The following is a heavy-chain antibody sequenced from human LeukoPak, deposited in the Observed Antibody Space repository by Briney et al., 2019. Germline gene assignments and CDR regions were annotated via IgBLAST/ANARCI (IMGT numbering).Heavy chain of an antibody. CDR1: GYSISSGYY. J-gene: IGHJ4*02. D-gene: IGHD3-10*01. Sequence: SETLSLTCTVSGYSISSGYYWGWIRQPPGKGLEWIGSIYHSGSTYYNPSLKSRVTISVDTSKNQFSLKLSSVTAAETAVYYCARDFYGSGSYYNDGFDYWGQGTLVTVSS. CDR3: ARDFYGSGSYYNDGFDY. V-gene: IGHV4-38-2*02. CDR2: IYHSGST.